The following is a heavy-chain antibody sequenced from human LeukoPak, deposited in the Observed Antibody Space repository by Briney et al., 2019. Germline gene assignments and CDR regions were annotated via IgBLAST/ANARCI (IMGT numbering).Heavy chain of an antibody. D-gene: IGHD3-3*01. J-gene: IGHJ4*02. CDR1: GYTFTSYY. V-gene: IGHV1-46*01. Sequence: GASVKVSCKAFGYTFTSYYMHWVRQAPGQGLEWMGIINPSGGSTSYAQKFQGRVTMTRDTSTSTVYMELSSLRSEDTAVYYCARDLSEDYDFWSGYSYWGQGTLVTVSS. CDR3: ARDLSEDYDFWSGYSY. CDR2: INPSGGST.